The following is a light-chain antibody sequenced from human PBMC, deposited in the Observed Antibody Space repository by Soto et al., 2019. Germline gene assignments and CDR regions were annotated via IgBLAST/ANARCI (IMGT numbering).Light chain of an antibody. J-gene: IGKJ2*01. CDR2: GAS. V-gene: IGKV3-15*01. CDR1: QSVSSY. Sequence: EIVLTQSPANLSLSPGDRATLSCRASQSVSSYLAWYQQKPGQAPRLLIYGASTRATGIPARFSGSGSGTEFTLTINSLQSEDFAVYYCQQYRNWPHTFGQGTKVDI. CDR3: QQYRNWPHT.